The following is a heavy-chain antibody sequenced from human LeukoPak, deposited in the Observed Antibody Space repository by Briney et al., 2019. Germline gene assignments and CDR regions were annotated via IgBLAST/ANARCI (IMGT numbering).Heavy chain of an antibody. CDR2: IYSGGST. CDR1: GFTFSSNY. D-gene: IGHD3-22*01. Sequence: GGSLRLSCAASGFTFSSNYMSWVRQAPGKGLEWVSVIYSGGSTYYADSVKGRFTISRDNSKNTLYLQMNSLRAEDTAVYYCARDSPTFYYYDSSGYIDAFDIWGQGTMVTVSS. J-gene: IGHJ3*02. V-gene: IGHV3-53*01. CDR3: ARDSPTFYYYDSSGYIDAFDI.